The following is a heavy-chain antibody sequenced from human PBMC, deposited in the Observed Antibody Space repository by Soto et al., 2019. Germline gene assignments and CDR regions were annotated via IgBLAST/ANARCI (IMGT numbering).Heavy chain of an antibody. V-gene: IGHV3-9*01. J-gene: IGHJ4*02. CDR3: ASVLDY. Sequence: GGSLRLSCAASGFTFDDYAMHWVRQAPGKGLEWVSGISWNSGSIGYADSVKGRFTISRDNAKNSLYLQMNSLRAEDTALYYCASVLDYWGQGTLVTVSS. CDR2: ISWNSGSI. CDR1: GFTFDDYA.